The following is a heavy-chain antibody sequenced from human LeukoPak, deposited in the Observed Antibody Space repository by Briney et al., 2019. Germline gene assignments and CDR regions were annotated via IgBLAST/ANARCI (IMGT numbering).Heavy chain of an antibody. CDR3: ARAACTNGVCQTPDY. V-gene: IGHV3-53*01. J-gene: IGHJ4*02. D-gene: IGHD2-8*01. CDR2: IYSGGTT. CDR1: GFTVSSSY. Sequence: PGGSLRLSCAASGFTVSSSYMSWVRQAPGKGLEWVSVIYSGGTTYYADSVKGRFTISRDNSKNTLYLQMNSLRAEDTAVYYCARAACTNGVCQTPDYWGQGTLVTVSS.